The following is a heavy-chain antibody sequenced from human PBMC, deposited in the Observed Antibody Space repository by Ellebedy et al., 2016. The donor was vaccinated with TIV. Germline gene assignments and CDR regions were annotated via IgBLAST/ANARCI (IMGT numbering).Heavy chain of an antibody. V-gene: IGHV3-53*01. Sequence: GESLKISXAASGFTVSSNYMSWVRQAPGKGLEWVSVIYSGGSTYYADSVKGRFTISRDNSKNTLYLQMNSLRAEDTAVYYCARGYYYGSGCRDWGQGTLVTVSS. CDR3: ARGYYYGSGCRD. D-gene: IGHD3-10*01. CDR1: GFTVSSNY. J-gene: IGHJ4*02. CDR2: IYSGGST.